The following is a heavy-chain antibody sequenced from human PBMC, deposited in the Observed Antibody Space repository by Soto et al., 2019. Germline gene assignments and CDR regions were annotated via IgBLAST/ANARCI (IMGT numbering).Heavy chain of an antibody. Sequence: GAALKISGKGPGDSFTSYWSGRVRQLPGKGLEWMGIIYPGDSDTRYSPSFQGQVTISADKSISTAYLQWSSLKASDTAMYYCARRAVGYYGMDVWGQGTTVTVSS. J-gene: IGHJ6*02. V-gene: IGHV5-51*01. CDR1: GDSFTSYW. D-gene: IGHD1-26*01. CDR2: IYPGDSDT. CDR3: ARRAVGYYGMDV.